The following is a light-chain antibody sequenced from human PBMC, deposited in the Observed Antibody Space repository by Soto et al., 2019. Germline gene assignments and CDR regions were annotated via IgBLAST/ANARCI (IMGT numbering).Light chain of an antibody. Sequence: QPVLTQPPSVSGAPGQRVTISCTGSSSNIGAGYDVHWYQQLPGTAPKLLIYGNSNRPSGVPDRFSGSKSGTSASLAITGLQAEDGADYYCQSYDSSLSAHVVFGGGTKLTVL. CDR3: QSYDSSLSAHVV. CDR1: SSNIGAGYD. J-gene: IGLJ2*01. CDR2: GNS. V-gene: IGLV1-40*01.